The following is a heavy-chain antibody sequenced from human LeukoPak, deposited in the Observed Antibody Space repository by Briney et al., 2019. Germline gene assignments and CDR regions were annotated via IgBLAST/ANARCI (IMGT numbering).Heavy chain of an antibody. D-gene: IGHD6-19*01. Sequence: ASVKVSCKASGFPFTSYAIHWVRQAPGQRLEWMGWVNADNSNTKYSQEFQGRVTITRDTSASTAYMGLNSLRVEDTAVYYCARAGSGWYNSFDYWGQGTLVTVSS. CDR2: VNADNSNT. CDR1: GFPFTSYA. V-gene: IGHV1-3*03. J-gene: IGHJ4*02. CDR3: ARAGSGWYNSFDY.